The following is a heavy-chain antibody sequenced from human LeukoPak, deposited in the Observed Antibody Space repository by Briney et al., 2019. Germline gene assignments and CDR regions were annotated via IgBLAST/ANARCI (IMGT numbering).Heavy chain of an antibody. CDR3: ARYDYGRWGFDY. J-gene: IGHJ4*02. V-gene: IGHV3-66*01. Sequence: GGSLRLSCAASGFTVSTNYMTWVRQAPGKGLEWVSVIYSGGTTYYADSVKGRFSISRDNSKNTLYLQMNSLRAEDTAVYYCARYDYGRWGFDYWGQGTLVTVSS. CDR2: IYSGGTT. D-gene: IGHD5-12*01. CDR1: GFTVSTNY.